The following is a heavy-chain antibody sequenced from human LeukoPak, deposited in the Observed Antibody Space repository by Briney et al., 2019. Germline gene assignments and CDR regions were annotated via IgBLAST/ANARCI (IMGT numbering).Heavy chain of an antibody. V-gene: IGHV4-59*01. J-gene: IGHJ4*02. D-gene: IGHD5-18*01. CDR3: ARDKRHSYGRYFDH. CDR2: MQSTGNS. Sequence: SETVSLTCSVSGDSISTYHRNWIRKPPGKGLEWIGYMQSTGNSKYNPSLRSRVTMFVDTSKNQVALILSSVTAADTAVYYCARDKRHSYGRYFDHWGQGALVTVSS. CDR1: GDSISTYH.